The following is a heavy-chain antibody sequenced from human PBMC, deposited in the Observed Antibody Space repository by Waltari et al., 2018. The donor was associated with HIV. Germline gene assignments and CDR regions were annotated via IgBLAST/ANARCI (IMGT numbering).Heavy chain of an antibody. CDR2: ISGSGGST. CDR3: AKAGYCTGGVCYNEFDY. J-gene: IGHJ4*02. CDR1: GFTFSSYA. D-gene: IGHD2-8*02. Sequence: EVQLLESGGGLVQPGGSLRLSCAASGFTFSSYAMSWVRQAPGKGLEWVSAISGSGGSTYYADSVKGRFTISRDNSKNTLYLQMNSLRAEDTAVYYCAKAGYCTGGVCYNEFDYWGQGTLVTVSS. V-gene: IGHV3-23*01.